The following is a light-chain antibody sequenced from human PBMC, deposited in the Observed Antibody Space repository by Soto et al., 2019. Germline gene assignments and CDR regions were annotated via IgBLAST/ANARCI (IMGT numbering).Light chain of an antibody. CDR2: NVG. CDR3: RSYTTSSTVV. Sequence: QSALTQPASVSGSPGQSITISCTGTSSDVGGYNYVSWYQQHPGKAPKLMISNVGDRPSGVSNRFSGSKSGNTASLTLSGLQTEDEADYYCRSYTTSSTVVFGGGTKLTVL. V-gene: IGLV2-14*03. CDR1: SSDVGGYNY. J-gene: IGLJ3*02.